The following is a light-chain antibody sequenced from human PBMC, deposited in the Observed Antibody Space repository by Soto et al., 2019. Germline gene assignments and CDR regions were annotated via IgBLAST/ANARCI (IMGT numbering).Light chain of an antibody. CDR3: QQRSNWPLCT. CDR1: QSVSSY. V-gene: IGKV3-11*01. CDR2: EAS. Sequence: EIVLTQSPATLSLSPGERATLSCRASQSVSSYLAWYQQKPGQAPRLLIYEASNRATGIPAGLSGSVSGKDFTLTISGLEPEEFAVYYCQQRSNWPLCTFGPGAKVD. J-gene: IGKJ3*01.